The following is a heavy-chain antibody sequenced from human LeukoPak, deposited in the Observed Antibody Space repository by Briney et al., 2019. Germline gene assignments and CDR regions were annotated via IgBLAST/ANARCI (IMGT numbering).Heavy chain of an antibody. V-gene: IGHV4-61*05. CDR3: ARGVVITFGGAADY. J-gene: IGHJ4*02. Sequence: SETLSLTCTVSGGSISSSSYYWGWIRQPPGKGLEWIGYIYYSGSTNYNPSLKSRVTISIDTSKNQFSLQLSSVTAADTAVYYCARGVVITFGGAADYWGQGTLVTVSS. CDR1: GGSISSSSYY. CDR2: IYYSGST. D-gene: IGHD3-16*01.